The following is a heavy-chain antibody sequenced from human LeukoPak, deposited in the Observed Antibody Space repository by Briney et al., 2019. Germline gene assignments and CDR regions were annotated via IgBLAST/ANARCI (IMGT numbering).Heavy chain of an antibody. J-gene: IGHJ3*01. V-gene: IGHV4-39*01. CDR3: AHFRGGSFDF. Sequence: SETLSLTYTVSGGSISSSNYYWGWIRQPPGKGLEWIGSIYYSGSTYYNPSLKSRVTISVDTSKNQFSLKLSSVTAADTAVYYCAHFRGGSFDFWGQGTMVTVSS. D-gene: IGHD3-16*01. CDR2: IYYSGST. CDR1: GGSISSSNYY.